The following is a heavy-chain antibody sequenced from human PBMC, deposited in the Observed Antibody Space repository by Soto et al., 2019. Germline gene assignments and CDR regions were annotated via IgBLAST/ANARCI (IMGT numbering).Heavy chain of an antibody. V-gene: IGHV4-30-4*01. J-gene: IGHJ4*02. D-gene: IGHD5-12*01. Sequence: SETLSLTCSVSGDSISSGDYYWTWIRQPPGQGLEWIGNIYFNGNTNYNPSLQSRLIISLETSKNQVSLKLTSLTAADTAVYYCARELSGYSYGPGEVYWGQGTLVTSP. CDR1: GDSISSGDYY. CDR2: IYFNGNT. CDR3: ARELSGYSYGPGEVY.